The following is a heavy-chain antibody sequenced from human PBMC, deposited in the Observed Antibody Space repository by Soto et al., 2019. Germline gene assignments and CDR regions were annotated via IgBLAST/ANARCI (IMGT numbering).Heavy chain of an antibody. CDR2: IYYSGST. CDR3: ARRYYDFWSGYYGYYYYMDV. V-gene: IGHV4-59*01. CDR1: GGSISSYY. D-gene: IGHD3-3*01. J-gene: IGHJ6*03. Sequence: QVQLQESGPGLVKPSETLSLTCTVSGGSISSYYWSWIRQPPGKGLEWIGYIYYSGSTNYNPSLKRRVTISVDTSKNQFSLKLSSVTAADTAVYYCARRYYDFWSGYYGYYYYMDVWGKGTTVTVSS.